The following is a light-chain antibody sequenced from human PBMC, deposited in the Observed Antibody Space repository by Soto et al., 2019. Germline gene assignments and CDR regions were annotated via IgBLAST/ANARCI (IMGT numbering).Light chain of an antibody. CDR3: QQYDRSPYT. CDR2: GAS. J-gene: IGKJ2*01. V-gene: IGKV3-20*01. CDR1: QIVNSND. Sequence: EIVLTQSPDTLSLSPGERATLSCRASQIVNSNDLAWYQHKPGQAPRLLIYGASSRPGGIPDKFSGRGSGTDFTFTINRLKPEDFAVYYCQQYDRSPYTFGQGTKLEI.